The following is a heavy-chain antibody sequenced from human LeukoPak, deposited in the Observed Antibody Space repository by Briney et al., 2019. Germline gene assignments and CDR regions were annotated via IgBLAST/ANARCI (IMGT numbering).Heavy chain of an antibody. CDR2: VSHSGAT. D-gene: IGHD3-3*01. V-gene: IGHV4-39*07. Sequence: KPSETLSLTCTVSGSSITSSPYHWAWIRQPPGRGPEWIGTVSHSGATQYNPSLTSRVTISLDTSNNQFSLKLSSVTAADTAVYYCASYDFWSGHNFDFWGQGTLVTVSS. CDR1: GSSITSSPYH. CDR3: ASYDFWSGHNFDF. J-gene: IGHJ4*02.